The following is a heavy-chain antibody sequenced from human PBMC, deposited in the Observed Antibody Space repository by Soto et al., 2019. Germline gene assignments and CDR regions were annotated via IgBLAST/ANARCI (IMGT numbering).Heavy chain of an antibody. V-gene: IGHV3-66*01. CDR3: ARDGSRGLRYFDWLSPGGLYCYGMDV. J-gene: IGHJ6*02. D-gene: IGHD3-9*01. Sequence: PGGSLRLSCAASGFTFSDYAMSWVRQAPGKGLEWVSVIYSGGSTYYADSVKGRFTISRDNAKNSLYLQMNSLRAEDTAVYYCARDGSRGLRYFDWLSPGGLYCYGMDVWGQGTTVTVSS. CDR2: IYSGGST. CDR1: GFTFSDYA.